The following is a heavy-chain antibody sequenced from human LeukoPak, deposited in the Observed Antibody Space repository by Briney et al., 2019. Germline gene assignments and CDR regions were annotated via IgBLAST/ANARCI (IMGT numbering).Heavy chain of an antibody. Sequence: PGGSLRLSCAASGFTFNSYAMSWVRQAPEKGLEWVATISGSGGGTYYADSVKGRFTISRDNSKNTLYLQMNSLRAEDTAVYYCAKDRALHSTVVTTYAEYFHHWGQGTLVTVSS. V-gene: IGHV3-23*01. CDR2: ISGSGGGT. J-gene: IGHJ1*01. D-gene: IGHD4-23*01. CDR1: GFTFNSYA. CDR3: AKDRALHSTVVTTYAEYFHH.